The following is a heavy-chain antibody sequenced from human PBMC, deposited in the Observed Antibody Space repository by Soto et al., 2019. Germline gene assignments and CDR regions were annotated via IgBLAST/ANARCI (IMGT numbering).Heavy chain of an antibody. Sequence: ASVKVSCKASGYTFTSYGISWVRQAPGQGFEWMGWISAYNGNTNYAQKLQGRVTMTTDTSTSTAYMELRSLRSDDTAVYYCARDGNCSGGSCYSAWSWFDPWGQGTLVTVSS. D-gene: IGHD2-15*01. V-gene: IGHV1-18*01. CDR2: ISAYNGNT. CDR3: ARDGNCSGGSCYSAWSWFDP. CDR1: GYTFTSYG. J-gene: IGHJ5*02.